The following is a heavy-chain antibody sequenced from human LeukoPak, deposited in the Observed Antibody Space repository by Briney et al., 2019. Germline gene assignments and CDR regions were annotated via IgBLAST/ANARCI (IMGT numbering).Heavy chain of an antibody. CDR1: GYTFTGYD. D-gene: IGHD2-2*01. V-gene: IGHV1-8*01. Sequence: GASVKVSCKASGYTFTGYDINWVRQATGQGLEWMGWVNPNSGNTGYAQKFQGRVTMTRNTSISTAYMELSSLRSEDTAVYYCARDQDIVVVPAALEPWGQGTLVTVSS. J-gene: IGHJ5*02. CDR3: ARDQDIVVVPAALEP. CDR2: VNPNSGNT.